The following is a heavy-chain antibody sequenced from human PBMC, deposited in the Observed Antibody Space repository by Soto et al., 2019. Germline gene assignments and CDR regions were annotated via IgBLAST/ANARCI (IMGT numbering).Heavy chain of an antibody. Sequence: QVQLQESGPGLVKPSQTLSLTCTVSGGSISSGGYYWSWICQHPGKGLEWIGYIYYSGSTYYNPSLKSRVTISVDTSKNQFSLKLSSVTAADTAVYYCARGRGFGTTVRPFDYWGQGALVTVSS. D-gene: IGHD4-4*01. CDR2: IYYSGST. CDR3: ARGRGFGTTVRPFDY. CDR1: GGSISSGGYY. J-gene: IGHJ4*02. V-gene: IGHV4-31*03.